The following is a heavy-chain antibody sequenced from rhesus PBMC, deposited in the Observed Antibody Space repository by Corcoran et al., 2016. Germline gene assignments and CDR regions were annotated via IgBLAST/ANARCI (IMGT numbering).Heavy chain of an antibody. D-gene: IGHD6-25*01. CDR2: FDGNSAST. CDR1: GGSLSGYSS. Sequence: QVKLQPWGEGLVKPSETLSLAYAVYGGSLSGYSSCSWVRQAPGPGLEWIGNFDGNSASTNDNPSLKNRVTISKDTSKNQFSLKLSSVTAADTAVYYCARVSRIAAAGNYFDYWGQGVLVTVSS. CDR3: ARVSRIAAAGNYFDY. J-gene: IGHJ4*01. V-gene: IGHV4-73*01.